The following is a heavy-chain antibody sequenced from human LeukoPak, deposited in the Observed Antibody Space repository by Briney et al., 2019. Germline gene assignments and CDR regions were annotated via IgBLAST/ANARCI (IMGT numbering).Heavy chain of an antibody. CDR1: GFTFSSYA. V-gene: IGHV3-30*04. CDR3: ARGGPYRWFGELIPDQNYYGMDV. D-gene: IGHD3-10*01. J-gene: IGHJ6*02. CDR2: ISYDGSNK. Sequence: GGSLRLSCAASGFTFSSYAMHWVRQAPGKGLEWVAVISYDGSNKYYADSVKGRFTISRDNSKNTLDLQMKSLRADDTAVYYCARGGPYRWFGELIPDQNYYGMDVWGQGTTVTVSS.